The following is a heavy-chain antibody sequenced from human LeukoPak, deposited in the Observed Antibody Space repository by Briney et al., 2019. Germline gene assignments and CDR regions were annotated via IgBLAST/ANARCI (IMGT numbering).Heavy chain of an antibody. CDR2: IYYNGNT. D-gene: IGHD1-26*01. V-gene: IGHV4-59*01. CDR1: DGSINSYY. CDR3: ARGRSSYYGMDV. J-gene: IGHJ6*02. Sequence: SETLSLTCSVSDGSINSYYWNWIRRPPGKGLEWIGYIYYNGNTNYSPSHKSRVTMSVDTSKNLFSLKVSSVTAADTAVYYCARGRSSYYGMDVWGQGTTVTVSS.